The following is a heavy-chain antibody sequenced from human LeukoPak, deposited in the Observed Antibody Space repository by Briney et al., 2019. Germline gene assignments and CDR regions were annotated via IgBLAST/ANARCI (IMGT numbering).Heavy chain of an antibody. CDR1: GLTFSDYY. CDR2: ISSSGSTI. Sequence: GGSLRLSCAASGLTFSDYYMSWIRQAPGKGLEWVSYISSSGSTIYYAESVKGRFTISRDNSKNTVSLQMNSLRVEDTAVYYCTRDHITSWQIDFWGQGTMVTVSS. CDR3: TRDHITSWQIDF. V-gene: IGHV3-11*01. D-gene: IGHD2-2*01. J-gene: IGHJ4*02.